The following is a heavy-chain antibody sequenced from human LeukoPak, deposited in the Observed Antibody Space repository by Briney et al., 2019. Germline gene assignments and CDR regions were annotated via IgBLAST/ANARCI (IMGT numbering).Heavy chain of an antibody. D-gene: IGHD5-24*01. V-gene: IGHV3-23*01. CDR3: AKDGLSGYNFDY. CDR2: ISNGAGTT. CDR1: GFTFSTYA. J-gene: IGHJ4*02. Sequence: GGSLRLSCAASGFTFSTYAMAWVRQAPGKGLEWVSTISNGAGTTSHADSVKGRFTISRDNSKNTLYLQMNSLRGEDTAVYYCAKDGLSGYNFDYWGQGTLVTVSS.